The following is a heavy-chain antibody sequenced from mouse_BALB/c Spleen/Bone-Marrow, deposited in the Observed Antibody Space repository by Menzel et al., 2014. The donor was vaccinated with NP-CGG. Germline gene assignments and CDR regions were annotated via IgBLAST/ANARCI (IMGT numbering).Heavy chain of an antibody. V-gene: IGHV1-54*01. J-gene: IGHJ2*01. CDR1: GYAFTNYL. CDR3: ARSTGTLFDY. CDR2: INPGSGGT. Sequence: VKVVESGAELVRPGTSVKVSCKASGYAFTNYLIEWVKQRPGQGLEWIGVINPGSGGTNYCEKFKGEATLAADKSSSTAYMQLSSLTSHDSAVYFCARSTGTLFDYWGQGTTLTVSS. D-gene: IGHD4-1*02.